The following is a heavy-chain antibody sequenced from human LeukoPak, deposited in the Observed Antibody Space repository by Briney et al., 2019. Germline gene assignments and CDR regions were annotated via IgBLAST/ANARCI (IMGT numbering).Heavy chain of an antibody. CDR2: IHTGSSPT. CDR3: ARVRSYFYYYYMDV. Sequence: PGGSLRLSCEGSGFTFSSHEMNWVRQAPGKGLEWVSYIHTGSSPTSYADSVKGRFTISRDNAKNSLYLQMNSLRAEDTAVYYCARVRSYFYYYYMDVWGKGTMVTVSS. J-gene: IGHJ6*03. V-gene: IGHV3-48*03. CDR1: GFTFSSHE. D-gene: IGHD3-10*01.